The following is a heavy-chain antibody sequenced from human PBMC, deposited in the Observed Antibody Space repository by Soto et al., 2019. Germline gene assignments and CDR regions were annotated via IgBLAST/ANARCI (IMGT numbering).Heavy chain of an antibody. CDR3: ARVRSLNGYSSGWAPWYFDY. CDR2: IYYSGST. Sequence: SETLSLTCTVSGGSISSYYWSWIRQPPGKGLEWIGYIYYSGSTNYNPSLKSRVTISVDTSKNQFSLKLSSVTAADTAVYYCARVRSLNGYSSGWAPWYFDYWGQGTLVTVSS. CDR1: GGSISSYY. D-gene: IGHD6-19*01. V-gene: IGHV4-59*08. J-gene: IGHJ4*02.